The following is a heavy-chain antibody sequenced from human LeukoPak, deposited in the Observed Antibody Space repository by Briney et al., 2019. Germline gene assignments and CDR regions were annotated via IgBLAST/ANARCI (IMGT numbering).Heavy chain of an antibody. J-gene: IGHJ4*02. CDR1: GYSFTNYW. V-gene: IGHV5-51*01. Sequence: GESLQISCKGSGYSFTNYWIGWVRQMPGKGLEWMGIIYPGDSDTRYSPSFQGQVTISADKSISTAYLQWSSLKASDTAMYYCASPRYSSGWPLRNWGQGTLVTVSS. CDR2: IYPGDSDT. CDR3: ASPRYSSGWPLRN. D-gene: IGHD6-19*01.